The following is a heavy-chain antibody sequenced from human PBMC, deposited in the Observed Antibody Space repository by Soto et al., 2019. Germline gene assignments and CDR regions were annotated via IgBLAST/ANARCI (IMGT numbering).Heavy chain of an antibody. CDR2: TYYSGST. D-gene: IGHD3-3*01. CDR3: ARPKTKYDFWSGSAPPPYFDL. J-gene: IGHJ2*01. CDR1: GGSISSSSYY. V-gene: IGHV4-39*01. Sequence: SETLSLTCTVSGGSISSSSYYWGWIRQPPGKGLEWIGSTYYSGSTYYNPSLKSRVTISVDTSKNQFSLKLSSVTAADTAVYYCARPKTKYDFWSGSAPPPYFDLWGHGTLVTVSS.